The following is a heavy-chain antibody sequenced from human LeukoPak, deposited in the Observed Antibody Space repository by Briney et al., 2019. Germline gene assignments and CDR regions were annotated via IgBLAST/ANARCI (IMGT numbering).Heavy chain of an antibody. J-gene: IGHJ4*02. D-gene: IGHD3-22*01. CDR1: GFSVSTNY. Sequence: GGSLRLSCAASGFSVSTNYMSWVRQAPGMGLECVSVISNHGTTYYADSVKGRFSISRDNSKNTVFLQMNSLRAEDTAVYYCARDNTISGYYELGYWGQGTLVTVSS. CDR2: ISNHGTT. V-gene: IGHV3-53*01. CDR3: ARDNTISGYYELGY.